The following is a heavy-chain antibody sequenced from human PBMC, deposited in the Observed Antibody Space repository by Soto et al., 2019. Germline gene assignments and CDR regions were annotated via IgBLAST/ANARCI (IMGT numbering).Heavy chain of an antibody. CDR1: GFTFSSYW. V-gene: IGHV3-74*01. CDR3: VRVHTEDYYGI. CDR2: INSDGSSK. J-gene: IGHJ3*02. D-gene: IGHD3-10*01. Sequence: EVQLVESGGGLVQPGGSLRLSCAASGFTFSSYWMHWVRQAPGKGLVWVSRINSDGSSKHYADSVKGRFTISRDNAKNTLYLQMTSLRVEDTAVYYCVRVHTEDYYGIWGQGTMVIVSS.